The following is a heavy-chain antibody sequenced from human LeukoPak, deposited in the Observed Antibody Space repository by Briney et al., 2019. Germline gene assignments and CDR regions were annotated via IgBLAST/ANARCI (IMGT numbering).Heavy chain of an antibody. D-gene: IGHD2-2*02. CDR3: ASTAPGYCSSTSCYTGRPYYYYGMDV. CDR1: GGTFSSYA. Sequence: GASVKVSCKASGGTFSSYAISWVRQAPGQGLGWMGRIIPILGIANYAQKFQGRVTITADKSTSTAYMELSSLRSEDTAVYYCASTAPGYCSSTSCYTGRPYYYYGMDVWGQGTTVTVSS. J-gene: IGHJ6*02. CDR2: IIPILGIA. V-gene: IGHV1-69*04.